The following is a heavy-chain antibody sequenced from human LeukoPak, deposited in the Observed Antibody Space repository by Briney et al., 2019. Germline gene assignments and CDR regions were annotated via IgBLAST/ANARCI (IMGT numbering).Heavy chain of an antibody. CDR2: IYHSGST. D-gene: IGHD3-10*01. CDR1: GYSISSGYY. J-gene: IGHJ4*02. V-gene: IGHV4-38-2*01. CDR3: ARQWSTLSGSYYNVDFDY. Sequence: SETLSLTCAVSGYSISSGYYWGWIRQPPGKGLEWIGSIYHSGSTYYNPSLKSRVTISVDTSKNQLSLKLSSVTAADTAVYYCARQWSTLSGSYYNVDFDYWGQGTLVTVSS.